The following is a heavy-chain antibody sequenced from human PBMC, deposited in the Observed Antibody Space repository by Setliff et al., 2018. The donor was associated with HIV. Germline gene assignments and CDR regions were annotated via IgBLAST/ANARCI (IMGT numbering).Heavy chain of an antibody. D-gene: IGHD2-21*02. Sequence: GASVKVSCKASGYTFTSYYIHWVRQAPGQGLEWMGWISGYNDNTNYAQKYQGRVTLTTDTSMNTAYMELRRLISDDTAVYYCARAGAVMTAHFDFWGQGTLVTVSS. CDR1: GYTFTSYY. CDR2: ISGYNDNT. V-gene: IGHV1-18*04. J-gene: IGHJ4*02. CDR3: ARAGAVMTAHFDF.